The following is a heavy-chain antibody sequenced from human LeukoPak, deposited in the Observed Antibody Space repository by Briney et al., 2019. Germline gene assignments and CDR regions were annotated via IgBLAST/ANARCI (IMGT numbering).Heavy chain of an antibody. V-gene: IGHV3-21*01. CDR3: ARVSTFTPPFDH. D-gene: IGHD2/OR15-2a*01. J-gene: IGHJ4*02. Sequence: GGSLRLSCAASGFTFSSYSMNWVRQAPGKGLEWVSSISSSSSYIYYADSVKGRFTISRDNAKNSLYLQMNSLRSEDTAVYYCARVSTFTPPFDHWAQGTLVTVSS. CDR2: ISSSSSYI. CDR1: GFTFSSYS.